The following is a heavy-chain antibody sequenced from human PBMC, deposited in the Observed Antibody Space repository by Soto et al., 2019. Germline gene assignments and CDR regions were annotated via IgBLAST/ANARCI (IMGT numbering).Heavy chain of an antibody. Sequence: QVQLVESGGGVVQPGGSLRLSCVASGFIFSKYAIYWVRQAPGKGPDWVAVISNDGSNIDYADSVKGRFTISRDNSKNTLYLQMNSLKPEDTAMYFCARGDIVVNGPFDYWGQGTLVTVSS. V-gene: IGHV3-30-3*01. J-gene: IGHJ4*02. CDR1: GFIFSKYA. D-gene: IGHD5-12*01. CDR3: ARGDIVVNGPFDY. CDR2: ISNDGSNI.